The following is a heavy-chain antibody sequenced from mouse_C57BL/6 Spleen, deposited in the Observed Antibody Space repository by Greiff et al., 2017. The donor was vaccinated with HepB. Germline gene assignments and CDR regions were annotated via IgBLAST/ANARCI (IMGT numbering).Heavy chain of an antibody. CDR3: TTGDYDYERANYYGMDY. V-gene: IGHV14-1*01. CDR2: IDPEDGDT. CDR1: GFNIKDYY. J-gene: IGHJ4*01. D-gene: IGHD2-4*01. Sequence: VQLQQSGAELVRPGASVKLSCTASGFNIKDYYMHWVKQRPEQGLEWIGRIDPEDGDTEYAPKFQGKATMTADTSSNTAYLQLSSLTSEDTAVYYWTTGDYDYERANYYGMDYWGQGTTLTVSS.